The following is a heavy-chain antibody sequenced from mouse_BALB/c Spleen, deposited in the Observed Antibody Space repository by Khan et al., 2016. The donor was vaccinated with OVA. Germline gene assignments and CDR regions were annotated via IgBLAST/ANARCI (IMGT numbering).Heavy chain of an antibody. CDR2: IDPYNGGT. D-gene: IGHD2-10*02. Sequence: IQLVQSGPELVKPGASVKVSCKASGYSFTDYNMYWVKQSHGKSLEWIGYIDPYNGGTSYNQKFKGKPTLTVDKSSSTAFMHLNSLTSEDSAVYYCARMEEYGNLYWYFDVWGAGTTVTVSS. V-gene: IGHV1S135*01. J-gene: IGHJ1*01. CDR3: ARMEEYGNLYWYFDV. CDR1: GYSFTDYN.